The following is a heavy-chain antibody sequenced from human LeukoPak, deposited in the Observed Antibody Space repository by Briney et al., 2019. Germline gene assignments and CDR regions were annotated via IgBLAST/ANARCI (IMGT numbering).Heavy chain of an antibody. CDR2: IYTSGST. CDR3: AARGGYSGYDLGGLDY. J-gene: IGHJ4*02. Sequence: SETLSLTCTASGGSISSYYWSWIRQPAGKGLEWIGRIYTSGSTNYNPSLKSRVTMSVDTSKNQFSLKLSSVTAADTAVYYCAARGGYSGYDLGGLDYWGQGTLVTVSS. V-gene: IGHV4-4*07. CDR1: GGSISSYY. D-gene: IGHD5-12*01.